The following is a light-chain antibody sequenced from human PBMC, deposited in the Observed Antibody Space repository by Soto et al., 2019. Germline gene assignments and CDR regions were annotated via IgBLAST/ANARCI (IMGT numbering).Light chain of an antibody. CDR2: EGS. V-gene: IGLV2-23*01. CDR1: RSDVGTYNL. Sequence: QSALTQPASVSGSPGQSITISCTGTRSDVGTYNLVSWYQQHPGNAPKVMIYEGSKRPSGVSNRFSGSKSGNTASLTISGLQAEDEDEYYCCSYAGSSTLEVFGGGTKLTVL. J-gene: IGLJ2*01. CDR3: CSYAGSSTLEV.